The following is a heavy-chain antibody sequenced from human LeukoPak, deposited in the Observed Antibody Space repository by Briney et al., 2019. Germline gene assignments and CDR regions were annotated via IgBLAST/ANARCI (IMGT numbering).Heavy chain of an antibody. J-gene: IGHJ4*02. CDR1: GGSISSSSYY. D-gene: IGHD6-19*01. CDR2: IYYSVST. CDR3: ARDGSSGYSNV. V-gene: IGHV4-39*02. Sequence: SETLSLTCTVSGGSISSSSYYWGWIRQPPGKGLEWIGSIYYSVSTYYNPSLKSRVTISVDTSKNQFSLKLSSVTAADTAVYYCARDGSSGYSNVWGQGTLVTVSS.